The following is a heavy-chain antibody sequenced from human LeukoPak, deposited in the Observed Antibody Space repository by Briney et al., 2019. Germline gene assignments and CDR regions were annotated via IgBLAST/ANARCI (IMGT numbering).Heavy chain of an antibody. CDR3: ARAGVSDYYDSSGYEYYFDY. Sequence: GGSLRLSCAASGFTFSSYWMSWVRQAPGKGLEWVANIKQDGSEKYYVDSVKGRFTISRDNAKNSLYLQMNSLRAEDTAVYYCARAGVSDYYDSSGYEYYFDYWGQGTLVTVSS. D-gene: IGHD3-22*01. J-gene: IGHJ4*02. CDR2: IKQDGSEK. CDR1: GFTFSSYW. V-gene: IGHV3-7*01.